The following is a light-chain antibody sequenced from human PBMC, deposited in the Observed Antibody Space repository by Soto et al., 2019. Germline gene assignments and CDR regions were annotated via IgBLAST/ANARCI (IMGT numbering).Light chain of an antibody. V-gene: IGLV1-40*01. J-gene: IGLJ1*01. CDR2: GNI. CDR3: TLYTSENTDV. CDR1: SSNIGAGYD. Sequence: QSVLAQPPSVSGAPGQKVTISCTGSSSNIGAGYDLHWYQQLPGTAPKLLLYGNINRPSGVHDRFSGSKSGTSASLAIYGPHAADQADYYCTLYTSENTDVFGTGTKGTVL.